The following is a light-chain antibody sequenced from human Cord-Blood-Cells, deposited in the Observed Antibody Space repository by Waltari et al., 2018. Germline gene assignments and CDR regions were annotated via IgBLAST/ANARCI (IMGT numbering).Light chain of an antibody. CDR1: SSNIGSNS. CDR2: RNN. J-gene: IGLJ3*02. CDR3: AAWDDSLSGPV. Sequence: QFVLTQPPSASGTPGQRVTISCSGSSSNIGSNSVYWYQQLPGTAPKLLIYRNNQRPSGVPDRFSGSKSGTSASLAISGLRSEDEADYYCAAWDDSLSGPVFGGGTKLTVL. V-gene: IGLV1-47*01.